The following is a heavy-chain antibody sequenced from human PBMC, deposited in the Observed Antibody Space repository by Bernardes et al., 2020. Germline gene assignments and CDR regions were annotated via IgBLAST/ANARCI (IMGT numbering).Heavy chain of an antibody. J-gene: IGHJ6*03. V-gene: IGHV3-23*01. D-gene: IGHD2-15*01. Sequence: GGSLRLSCAASSYGMNWVRQAPGKGLEWVSFITDTGGGTLYADSVKGRFTVSRDISRNTVYLQMSSLRVEDPAVYHCAKGAWYCSGSSCPRILGYSYYYMDVWGKGTTVTVSS. CDR3: AKGAWYCSGSSCPRILGYSYYYMDV. CDR1: SYG. CDR2: ITDTGGGT.